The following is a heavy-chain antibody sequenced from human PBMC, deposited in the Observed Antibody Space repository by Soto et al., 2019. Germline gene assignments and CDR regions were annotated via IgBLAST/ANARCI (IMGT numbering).Heavy chain of an antibody. CDR2: IYYSGST. J-gene: IGHJ5*02. CDR1: GGSISSYY. CDR3: AREGNNWFDP. Sequence: SETLSLTCTVSGGSISSYYWSWIRQPPGKGLEWIGYIYYSGSTNYNPSLKSRVTISVDTSKNQFSLKLSSVTAADTAVYYCAREGNNWFDPWGQGTLVTVSS. V-gene: IGHV4-59*01.